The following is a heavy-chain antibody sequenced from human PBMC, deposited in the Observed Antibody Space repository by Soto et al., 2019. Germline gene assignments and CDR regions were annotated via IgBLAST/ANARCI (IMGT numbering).Heavy chain of an antibody. CDR1: GFTFSSYA. CDR2: ISGSGGST. V-gene: IGHV3-23*01. Sequence: GGSLRLSCAASGFTFSSYAMSWVRQAPGKGLEWVSAISGSGGSTYYADSVKGRFTISRDNSKNTLYLQMNSLRAEDTAVYYCAKGKGFIVVVPAGNSLIFDYWGQGTLVTVSS. J-gene: IGHJ4*02. CDR3: AKGKGFIVVVPAGNSLIFDY. D-gene: IGHD2-2*01.